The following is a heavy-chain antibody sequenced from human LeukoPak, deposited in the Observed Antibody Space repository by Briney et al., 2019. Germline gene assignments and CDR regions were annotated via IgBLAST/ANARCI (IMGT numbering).Heavy chain of an antibody. V-gene: IGHV1-69*02. CDR3: ASLTDTAMVTVDY. CDR2: IIPTLGIA. Sequence: SVKVSCKASGGTFSSYTISWVRQAPGQGLEWMGRIIPTLGIANYAQKFQGRVTITADKSTSTAYMELSSLRSEDTAVYYCASLTDTAMVTVDYWGQGTLVTVSS. D-gene: IGHD5-18*01. CDR1: GGTFSSYT. J-gene: IGHJ4*02.